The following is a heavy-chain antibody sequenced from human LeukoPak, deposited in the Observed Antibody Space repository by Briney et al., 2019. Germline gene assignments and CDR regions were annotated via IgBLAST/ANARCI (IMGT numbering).Heavy chain of an antibody. Sequence: PGGSLRLSCAASGFTFSNYWMSWVRQAPGKGLEWVANINQDGSEKYYVDSVKGRFTISRDNAKNSVYLQMNSLRVEDTAAYYCARIIGAFGTYRYDSWGQGTLVSVSS. CDR3: ARIIGAFGTYRYDS. CDR2: INQDGSEK. V-gene: IGHV3-7*01. J-gene: IGHJ4*02. D-gene: IGHD3-16*02. CDR1: GFTFSNYW.